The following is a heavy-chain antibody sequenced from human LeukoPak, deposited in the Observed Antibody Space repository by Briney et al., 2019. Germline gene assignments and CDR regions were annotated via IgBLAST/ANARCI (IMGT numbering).Heavy chain of an antibody. CDR2: THNSGST. CDR3: AVYYYGP. CDR1: GGSISSGGYY. V-gene: IGHV4-31*03. Sequence: SQTLSLTCTVSGGSISSGGYYWTWIRQPPGKGLEWIGFTHNSGSTYYNPSLKSRVTISLDTSKNQFSLNLSSVTAADTAVYYCAVYYYGPWGQGTLVTVSS. J-gene: IGHJ4*02. D-gene: IGHD3-10*01.